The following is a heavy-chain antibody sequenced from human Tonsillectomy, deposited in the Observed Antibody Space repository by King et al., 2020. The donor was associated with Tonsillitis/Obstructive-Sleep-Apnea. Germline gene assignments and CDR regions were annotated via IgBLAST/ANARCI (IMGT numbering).Heavy chain of an antibody. CDR2: IKQDGSEK. V-gene: IGHV3-7*04. CDR3: ARGVSGYCSSTSCSSYYYYYYMDV. J-gene: IGHJ6*03. CDR1: GFTFSSYW. D-gene: IGHD2-2*01. Sequence: VQLVESGGGLVQPGGSLRLSCAASGFTFSSYWMSWVRQAPGKGLEWVANIKQDGSEKYYVDSVKGRFTISRDNAKNSLYPQMNSLGAEDTAVYYCARGVSGYCSSTSCSSYYYYYYMDVWGKGTTVTVSS.